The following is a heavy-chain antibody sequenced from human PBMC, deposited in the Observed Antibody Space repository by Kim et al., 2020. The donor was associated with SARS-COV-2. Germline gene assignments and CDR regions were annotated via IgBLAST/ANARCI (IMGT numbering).Heavy chain of an antibody. CDR1: GFTFSSYG. J-gene: IGHJ4*02. CDR2: IWYDGSNK. Sequence: GGSLRLSCAASGFTFSSYGMHWVRQAPGKGLEWVAVIWYDGSNKYYADSVKGRFTISRDNSKNTLYLQMNSLRAEDTAVYYCAKEPIAVLTHRVFDYWGQGTLVTVSS. D-gene: IGHD6-19*01. V-gene: IGHV3-33*06. CDR3: AKEPIAVLTHRVFDY.